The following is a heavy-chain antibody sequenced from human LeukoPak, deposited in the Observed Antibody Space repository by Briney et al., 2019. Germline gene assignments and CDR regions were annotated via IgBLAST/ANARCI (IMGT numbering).Heavy chain of an antibody. V-gene: IGHV3-23*01. J-gene: IGHJ5*02. D-gene: IGHD3-10*01. CDR1: GFTFSTYG. Sequence: GGTLRLSCVASGFTFSTYGMSWVRQAPGKGLEWVSAISGSGGSTYYADSVKGRFTISRDKSKNTVDCQMSGLRAQDTAIYYCARGVGRPSERYFDPWGQGTLVTVSS. CDR3: ARGVGRPSERYFDP. CDR2: ISGSGGST.